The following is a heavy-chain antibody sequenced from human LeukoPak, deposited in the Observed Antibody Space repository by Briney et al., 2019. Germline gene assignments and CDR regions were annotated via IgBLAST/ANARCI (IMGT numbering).Heavy chain of an antibody. CDR2: INPNSGGT. Sequence: ASVKVSCKASGYTFTGYYMHWVRQAPGQGLEWMGWINPNSGGTNYAQKFQGWVTMTRDTSISTAYMELSRLRSDDTAVYYCARTYIADSGGYSAFDYWGQGTLVTVSS. CDR1: GYTFTGYY. V-gene: IGHV1-2*04. D-gene: IGHD1-26*01. J-gene: IGHJ4*02. CDR3: ARTYIADSGGYSAFDY.